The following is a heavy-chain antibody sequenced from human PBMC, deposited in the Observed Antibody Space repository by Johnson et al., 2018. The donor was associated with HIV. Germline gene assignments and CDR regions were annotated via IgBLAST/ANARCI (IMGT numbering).Heavy chain of an antibody. D-gene: IGHD1-26*01. V-gene: IGHV3-30-3*01. CDR3: ARDLVAATNVAAFDI. J-gene: IGHJ3*02. CDR1: GFTFSSYA. CDR2: ISYDGSNK. Sequence: QVQLVESGGGVVQPGRSLRLSCAASGFTFSSYAMHWVRQAPGKGLEWVAVISYDGSNKYYADSVKGRFTISRDNSKNTLYLQMNSLRAEDTAVYYCARDLVAATNVAAFDIWGQGTMVTVSS.